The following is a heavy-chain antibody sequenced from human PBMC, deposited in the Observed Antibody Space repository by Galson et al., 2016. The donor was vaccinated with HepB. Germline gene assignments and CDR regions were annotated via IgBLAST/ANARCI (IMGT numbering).Heavy chain of an antibody. CDR2: INPSGGST. CDR1: GYTFTGYC. J-gene: IGHJ4*02. D-gene: IGHD3-16*02. V-gene: IGHV1-46*01. Sequence: SVKVSCKASGYTFTGYCMHWVRQAPGQGLEWVGIINPSGGSTSYAQKFQGRVTMTRDTSTSTAYLELKSLRSDDTAVYYCARVRYDYVWGSYRYLDYWGQGTLVTVSS. CDR3: ARVRYDYVWGSYRYLDY.